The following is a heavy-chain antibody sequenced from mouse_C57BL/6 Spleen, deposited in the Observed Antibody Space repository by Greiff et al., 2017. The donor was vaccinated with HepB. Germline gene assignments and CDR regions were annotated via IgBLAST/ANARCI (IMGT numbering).Heavy chain of an antibody. V-gene: IGHV1-9*01. CDR2: ILPGSGST. D-gene: IGHD1-1*01. J-gene: IGHJ1*03. CDR1: GYTFTGYW. CDR3: ARSGTTVVASHWYFDV. Sequence: VQLQQSGAELMKPGASVKLSCKATGYTFTGYWIEWVKQRPGHGLEWIGEILPGSGSTNYNEKFKGKATFTADTSSNTAYMQLSSLTTEDSAIYYCARSGTTVVASHWYFDVWGTGTTVTVSS.